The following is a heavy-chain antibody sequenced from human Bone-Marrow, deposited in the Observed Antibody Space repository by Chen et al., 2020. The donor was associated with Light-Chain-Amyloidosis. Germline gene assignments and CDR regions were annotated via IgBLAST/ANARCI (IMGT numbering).Heavy chain of an antibody. V-gene: IGHV3-21*01. CDR1: GFTFSSHT. D-gene: IGHD2-2*01. J-gene: IGHJ4*01. CDR2: ISSSSNYI. CDR3: ARQYGGDYFDY. Sequence: EVQLVESGGGLVKPGGSRRLSCAASGFTFSSHTMNWVRQAPGKGLEWVSSISSSSNYIYYADSVKGRFTISRDNAKNSLYLQMNSLRAEDTAVYYCARQYGGDYFDYWGQGTLVTVSS.